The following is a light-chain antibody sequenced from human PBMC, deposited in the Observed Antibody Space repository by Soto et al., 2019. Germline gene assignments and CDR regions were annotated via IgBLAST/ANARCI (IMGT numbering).Light chain of an antibody. CDR2: RNN. V-gene: IGLV1-47*01. CDR1: SSNIGSNY. J-gene: IGLJ3*02. Sequence: QAVVTQPPSASGTPGQRVTISCSGSSSNIGSNYVYWYQQLPGTAPTLLIYRNNQWPSGVPDRFSGSKSGTSASLAISGLRFEDEADYYCATWDDSLRGWVFGGGTKLTVL. CDR3: ATWDDSLRGWV.